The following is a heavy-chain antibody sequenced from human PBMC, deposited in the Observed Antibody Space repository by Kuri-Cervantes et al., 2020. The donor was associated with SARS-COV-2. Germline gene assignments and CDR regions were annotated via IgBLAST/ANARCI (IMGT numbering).Heavy chain of an antibody. J-gene: IGHJ4*02. Sequence: SCAASGFTFSSYGMHWVRQAPGKGLEWVAVISYDGSNKYYADSVKGRFTISRDNSKNTPYLQMNSLRAEDTAVYYCAKDQGDSYGISYFDYWGQGTLVTVSS. CDR2: ISYDGSNK. CDR3: AKDQGDSYGISYFDY. CDR1: GFTFSSYG. D-gene: IGHD5-18*01. V-gene: IGHV3-30*18.